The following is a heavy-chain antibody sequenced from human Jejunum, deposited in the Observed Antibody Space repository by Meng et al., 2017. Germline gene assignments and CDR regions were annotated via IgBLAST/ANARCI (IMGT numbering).Heavy chain of an antibody. CDR1: DFTFSSYE. CDR2: ISSGGATI. J-gene: IGHJ4*02. CDR3: ATFSTVTTSDY. D-gene: IGHD4-17*01. V-gene: IGHV3-48*03. Sequence: GGSLRLSCEASDFTFSSYEMNWVRQAPGKGLEWVSYISSGGATIDYADSVKGRFTITRDNAQKSLYLQLNSLRPDDTGVYYCATFSTVTTSDYWGQGTLVTVSS.